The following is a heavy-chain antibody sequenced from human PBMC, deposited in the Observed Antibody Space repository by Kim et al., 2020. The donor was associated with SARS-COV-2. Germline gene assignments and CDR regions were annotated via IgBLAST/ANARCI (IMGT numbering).Heavy chain of an antibody. CDR3: ARGGHITSIAARIIFDY. D-gene: IGHD6-6*01. V-gene: IGHV4-34*01. J-gene: IGHJ4*02. Sequence: SETLSLTCAVYGGSFSGYYWSWIRQPPGKGLEWIGEINHSGSTNYNPSLKSRVTISVDTSKNQFSLKLSSVTAADTAVYYCARGGHITSIAARIIFDYWGQGTLVTVSS. CDR2: INHSGST. CDR1: GGSFSGYY.